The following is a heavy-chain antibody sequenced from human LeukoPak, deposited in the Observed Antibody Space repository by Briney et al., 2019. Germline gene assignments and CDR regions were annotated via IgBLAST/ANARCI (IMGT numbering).Heavy chain of an antibody. J-gene: IGHJ4*02. CDR1: GYTFTGYY. CDR2: INPKSGGT. V-gene: IGHV1-2*02. CDR3: VPSANYYYFDY. Sequence: ASVKVSCKASGYTFTGYYMHWVRQAPGLGFEWMGWINPKSGGTSYPQKFQGRLTMTRDTSITTAYMELSRLRSDDTAVYYCVPSANYYYFDYWGQGTLVTVSS. D-gene: IGHD4/OR15-4a*01.